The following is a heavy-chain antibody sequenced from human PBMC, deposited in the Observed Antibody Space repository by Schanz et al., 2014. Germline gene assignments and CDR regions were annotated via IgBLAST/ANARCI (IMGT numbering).Heavy chain of an antibody. Sequence: QVQLVQSGAEVKKPGASVKVSCKASGYIFINSGISWVRQAPGQGLEWMGWISVYNHNKEYDQKFQGRVTMTADTSTNTAYMELRSLRSDDTAVYYCAKAEYDILTDSYSRLDPWGQGTLXTVSS. J-gene: IGHJ5*02. CDR1: GYIFINSG. V-gene: IGHV1-18*01. CDR3: AKAEYDILTDSYSRLDP. CDR2: ISVYNHNK. D-gene: IGHD3-9*01.